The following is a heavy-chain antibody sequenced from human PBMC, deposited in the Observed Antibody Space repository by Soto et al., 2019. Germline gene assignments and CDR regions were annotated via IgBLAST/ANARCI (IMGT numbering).Heavy chain of an antibody. J-gene: IGHJ2*01. CDR1: GFTFSSYA. Sequence: HPGGSLRLSCAASGFTFSSYAMSWVRQAPGKGLEWVSAISGSGGSTYYADSVKGRFTISRDNSKNTLYLQMNSLRAEDTAVYYCAKAPLEWLFHVGYFDLWGRGTLVTVSS. V-gene: IGHV3-23*01. CDR2: ISGSGGST. CDR3: AKAPLEWLFHVGYFDL. D-gene: IGHD3-3*01.